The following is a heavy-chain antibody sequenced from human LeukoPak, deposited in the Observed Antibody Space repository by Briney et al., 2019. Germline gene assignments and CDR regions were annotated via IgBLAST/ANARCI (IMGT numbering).Heavy chain of an antibody. D-gene: IGHD3-3*01. J-gene: IGHJ6*03. Sequence: GGSLRLSCAASGFTLSNYDMHWVRQAPGKGLEWVSAISGSGGSTYYADSVKGRFTISRDNSKNTLYLQMNSLRAEDTAVYYCAKVHDFWSGYYYYYMDVWGKGTTVTVSS. CDR3: AKVHDFWSGYYYYYMDV. V-gene: IGHV3-23*01. CDR2: ISGSGGST. CDR1: GFTLSNYD.